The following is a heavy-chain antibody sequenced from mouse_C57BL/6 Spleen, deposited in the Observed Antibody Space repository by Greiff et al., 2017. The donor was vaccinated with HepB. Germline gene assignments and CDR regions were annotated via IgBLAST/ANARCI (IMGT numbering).Heavy chain of an antibody. V-gene: IGHV1-22*01. D-gene: IGHD4-1*01. CDR3: ARRGNCSDYYAMDY. Sequence: VQLQQSGPELVKPGASVKMSCKASGYTFTDYNMHWVKQSHGKSLEWIGYINPNNGGTSYNQKFKGKATLTVNKSSSTANMELRSLTSEDSAVYYCARRGNCSDYYAMDYWGQGTSVTVSS. J-gene: IGHJ4*01. CDR1: GYTFTDYN. CDR2: INPNNGGT.